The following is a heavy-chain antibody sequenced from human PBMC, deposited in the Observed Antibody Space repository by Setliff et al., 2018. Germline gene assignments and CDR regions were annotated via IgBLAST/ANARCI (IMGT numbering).Heavy chain of an antibody. Sequence: SETLSLTCTVSGGSISSGGYYWSWIRQHPGKGLEWIGYIYYSGSTYYNPSLKSRVTISVDTSKNQFSLKLSSVTAADTAVYYCARGGPEGRYCSSTSCHSHTNWFDPWGQGTLVNVSS. D-gene: IGHD2-2*01. CDR3: ARGGPEGRYCSSTSCHSHTNWFDP. V-gene: IGHV4-31*03. CDR2: IYYSGST. CDR1: GGSISSGGYY. J-gene: IGHJ5*02.